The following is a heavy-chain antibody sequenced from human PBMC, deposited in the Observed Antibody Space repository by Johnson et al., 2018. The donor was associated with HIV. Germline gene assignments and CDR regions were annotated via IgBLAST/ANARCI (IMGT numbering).Heavy chain of an antibody. V-gene: IGHV3-53*01. CDR1: GFTVSSNY. J-gene: IGHJ3*02. CDR3: ARGGDDAFDI. Sequence: VQLVESGGGLIQPGGSLRLSCAASGFTVSSNYMSWVRQAPGKGLEWVSVMYGGGSTYHADSVKGSFSLSRDNAKNSLYLQMNSLRAEDTAVYYCARGGDDAFDIWGQGTMVTVSS. D-gene: IGHD7-27*01. CDR2: MYGGGST.